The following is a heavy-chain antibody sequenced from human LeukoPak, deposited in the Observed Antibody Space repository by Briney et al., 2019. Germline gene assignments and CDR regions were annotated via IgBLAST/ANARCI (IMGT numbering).Heavy chain of an antibody. J-gene: IGHJ4*02. V-gene: IGHV3-43*02. CDR2: ISGDGGST. D-gene: IGHD6-19*01. Sequence: GGSLRLSCAASGFTFDDYAMHWAGQPPEKGLEWVSLISGDGGSTYYADSVKGRFTISRDNSKNSLYLQMNSLRTEDTALYHCAKDRGWYDYWGQGTLVTVSS. CDR3: AKDRGWYDY. CDR1: GFTFDDYA.